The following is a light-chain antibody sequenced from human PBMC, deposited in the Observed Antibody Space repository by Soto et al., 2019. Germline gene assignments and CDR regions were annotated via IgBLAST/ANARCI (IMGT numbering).Light chain of an antibody. J-gene: IGLJ2*01. CDR1: SSDIGGYNF. Sequence: QSVLTQPASVSGSPGQSITISCTGTSSDIGGYNFVSWYRQHPGKAPKLLIYEVSNRPSGVSNRFSGSKSGNTASLTISGLQAEDEADYYCSSYTSRTTLVFGGGTKLTVL. CDR2: EVS. CDR3: SSYTSRTTLV. V-gene: IGLV2-14*01.